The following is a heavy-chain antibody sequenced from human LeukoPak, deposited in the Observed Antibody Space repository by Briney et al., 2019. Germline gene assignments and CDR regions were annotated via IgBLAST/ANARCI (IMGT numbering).Heavy chain of an antibody. Sequence: SETLSLTCAVYGGSFSGYYWSWIRQPPGKGLEWIGEINHSGSTNYNPSLKSRVTISVDTSKNQFSLKLSSVTAADTAVYYCARILRNWLDPWGQGTLVTVSS. J-gene: IGHJ5*02. CDR2: INHSGST. CDR3: ARILRNWLDP. CDR1: GGSFSGYY. V-gene: IGHV4-34*01.